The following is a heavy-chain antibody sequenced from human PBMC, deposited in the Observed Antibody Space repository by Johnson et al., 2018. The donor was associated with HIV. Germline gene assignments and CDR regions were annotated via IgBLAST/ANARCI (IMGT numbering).Heavy chain of an antibody. CDR3: AKAPYGSGIRPGAFDI. CDR1: GFTFSSYA. CDR2: ISYDGSNK. J-gene: IGHJ3*02. Sequence: QEKLVESGGGVVQPGRSMRLSCAASGFTFSSYAMHWVRQAPGKGLEWVAVISYDGSNKYYADSVKGRFTISRDDSKNTLYLQMNSLRAEDTAVYYCAKAPYGSGIRPGAFDIWGQGTMVTVSS. V-gene: IGHV3-30-3*01. D-gene: IGHD3-10*01.